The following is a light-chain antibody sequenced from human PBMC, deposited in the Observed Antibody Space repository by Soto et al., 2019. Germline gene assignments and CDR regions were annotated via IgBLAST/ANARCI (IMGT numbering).Light chain of an antibody. CDR3: QQFGNSLYT. J-gene: IGKJ2*01. CDR1: QSVSSSH. Sequence: EIVLTQSPATLSLSPGERATLSCKASQSVSSSHLAWYQQKVGQPPRLLLHDTSTSAAGVPDWCIGSGSGTDFTLTISRLQPEDFAVYYCQQFGNSLYTFGQRTKLDIK. CDR2: DTS. V-gene: IGKV3-20*01.